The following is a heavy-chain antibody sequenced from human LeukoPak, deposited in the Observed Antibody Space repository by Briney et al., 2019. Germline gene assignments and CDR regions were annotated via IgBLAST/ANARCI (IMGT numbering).Heavy chain of an antibody. Sequence: PGGSLRLYCAASGFTFDDYGMSWVRQAPGKGLEWVPVINWNGGSTGYADSVKGRFTISRDNAKNSLYLQMNSLRAEDTALYYCARDFRSRYCSSTSCYTFDYWGQGTLVTVSS. CDR2: INWNGGST. D-gene: IGHD2-2*01. CDR1: GFTFDDYG. J-gene: IGHJ4*02. V-gene: IGHV3-20*04. CDR3: ARDFRSRYCSSTSCYTFDY.